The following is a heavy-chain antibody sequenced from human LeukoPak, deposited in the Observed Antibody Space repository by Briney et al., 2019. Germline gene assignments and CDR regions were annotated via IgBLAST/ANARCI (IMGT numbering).Heavy chain of an antibody. D-gene: IGHD3-3*01. V-gene: IGHV4-39*07. Sequence: SQTLSLTCTVSGGSISSSSYYWGWIRQPPGKGLEWIGSIYYSGSTYYNPSLKSRVTVSVDTSKNQFSLKLSSVTAADTAVYYCARDENSNFWSGSFDHWGQGTLVTVSS. J-gene: IGHJ4*02. CDR2: IYYSGST. CDR3: ARDENSNFWSGSFDH. CDR1: GGSISSSSYY.